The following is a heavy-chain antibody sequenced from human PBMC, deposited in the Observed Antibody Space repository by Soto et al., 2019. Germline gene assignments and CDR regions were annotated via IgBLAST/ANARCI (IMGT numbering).Heavy chain of an antibody. CDR2: MNSDGTTT. CDR3: VSGIR. D-gene: IGHD6-19*01. Sequence: EVQLVESGGGLVQPGGSLRLSCAASGFTFNNFWMYWVRQTPEKGLVWVSGMNSDGTTTIYADSVKGRFTISIENAKNTLYLQMNIRTVEDTAIYYFVSGIRWGQGTLVTVSS. J-gene: IGHJ4*02. V-gene: IGHV3-74*01. CDR1: GFTFNNFW.